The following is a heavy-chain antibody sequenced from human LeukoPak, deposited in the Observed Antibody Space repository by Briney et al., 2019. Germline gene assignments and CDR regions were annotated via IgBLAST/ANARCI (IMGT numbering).Heavy chain of an antibody. CDR1: GFTFSSYA. V-gene: IGHV3-23*01. Sequence: GGSLRLSCAASGFTFSSYAMSWVRQAPGKGLEWVSAISGSGGSTYYTDSVKGRFTISRDNSKNTLYLQMNSLRAEDTAVYYCAKGVKGYYYDSSGYIMDWGQGTMVTVSS. J-gene: IGHJ3*01. CDR2: ISGSGGST. D-gene: IGHD3-22*01. CDR3: AKGVKGYYYDSSGYIMD.